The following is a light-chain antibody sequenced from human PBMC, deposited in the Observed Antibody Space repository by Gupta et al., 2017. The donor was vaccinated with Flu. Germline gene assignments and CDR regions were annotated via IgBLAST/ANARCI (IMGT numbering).Light chain of an antibody. CDR3: QKYNSAPPGLT. CDR2: AAS. V-gene: IGKV1-27*01. J-gene: IGKJ4*01. Sequence: SLSASVGDRVTITCRASQDISNYLAWFQQKPGRVPNLLIYAASTLQSGVPSRFSGSASGTDFTLTISNLQPEDVATYYCQKYNSAPPGLTFGGGTKVELK. CDR1: QDISNY.